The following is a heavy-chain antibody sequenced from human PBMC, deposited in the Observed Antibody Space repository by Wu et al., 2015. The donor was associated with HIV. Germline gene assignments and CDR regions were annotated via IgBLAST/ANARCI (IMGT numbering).Heavy chain of an antibody. CDR3: AREIFDYYAMDV. V-gene: IGHV1-2*02. J-gene: IGHJ6*02. Sequence: QMQLVQSGAEVKKPGASLKVSCKASGYTFTGYFIVWVRQAPGQGLEWLGYINPNGGGTTYAQKFQGRVTMTRDTSVSTAYMELSRLTSDDTAVYYCAREIFDYYAMDVWGQGTTVTVSS. D-gene: IGHD3-3*01. CDR1: GYTFTGYF. CDR2: INPNGGGT.